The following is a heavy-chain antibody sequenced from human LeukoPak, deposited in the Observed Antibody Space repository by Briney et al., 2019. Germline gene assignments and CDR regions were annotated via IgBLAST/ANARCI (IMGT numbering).Heavy chain of an antibody. V-gene: IGHV1-18*04. J-gene: IGHJ4*02. Sequence: ASVKVSCKASGYTFTGYYMHWVRQAPGQGLEWMGWISAYNGNTNYAQKLQGRVTMTTDTSTSTAYMELRSLRSDDTAVYYCARDVRTTVTTPGYWGQGTLVTVSS. D-gene: IGHD4-17*01. CDR3: ARDVRTTVTTPGY. CDR1: GYTFTGYY. CDR2: ISAYNGNT.